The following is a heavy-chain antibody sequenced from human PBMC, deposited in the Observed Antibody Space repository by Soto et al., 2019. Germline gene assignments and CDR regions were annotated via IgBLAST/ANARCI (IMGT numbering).Heavy chain of an antibody. CDR3: ARDDYSNPRQFDY. CDR2: IYYSGST. CDR1: GGSISSGGYY. Sequence: SETLSLTCTVSGGSISSGGYYWSWIRQHPGKGLEWIGYIYYSGSTYYNPSLKSRVTISVDTSKNQFSLKLSSVTAADTAVYYCARDDYSNPRQFDYWGQGTLVTVSS. V-gene: IGHV4-31*03. D-gene: IGHD4-4*01. J-gene: IGHJ4*02.